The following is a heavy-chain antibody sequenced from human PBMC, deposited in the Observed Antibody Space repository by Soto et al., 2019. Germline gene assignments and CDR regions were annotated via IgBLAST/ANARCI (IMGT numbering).Heavy chain of an antibody. CDR2: ISGSGGST. CDR1: GFTFSSYA. V-gene: IGHV3-23*01. J-gene: IGHJ4*02. Sequence: GGSLRLSCAASGFTFSSYAMSWVRQAPGKGLEWVSAISGSGGSTYYADSVKGRFTISRDNSKNTLYLQMNSLRAEDTAVYYCAKDPGLLWFGELPGIDYWGQGTLVTVSS. D-gene: IGHD3-10*01. CDR3: AKDPGLLWFGELPGIDY.